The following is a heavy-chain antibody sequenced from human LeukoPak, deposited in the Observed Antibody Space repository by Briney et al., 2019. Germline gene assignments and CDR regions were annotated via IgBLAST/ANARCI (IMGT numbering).Heavy chain of an antibody. J-gene: IGHJ6*03. V-gene: IGHV4-39*01. CDR3: ASFYCSGGSCYQYFSYYYMDV. D-gene: IGHD2-15*01. Sequence: SETLSLTCTVSGGSISSSSYYWGWIRQPPGKGLEWIVSIYHSGSTYYNPSLQSRVTISVDTSKNQFSLKLNSVTAADTAVYYCASFYCSGGSCYQYFSYYYMDVWGKGTTVTISS. CDR1: GGSISSSSYY. CDR2: IYHSGST.